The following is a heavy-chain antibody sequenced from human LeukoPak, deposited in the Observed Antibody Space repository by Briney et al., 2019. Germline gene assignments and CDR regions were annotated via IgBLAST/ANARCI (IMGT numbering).Heavy chain of an antibody. CDR1: GGSISSYY. V-gene: IGHV4-59*01. CDR2: IYHSGST. J-gene: IGHJ4*02. CDR3: ARGAGSSSLFALPSYYFDY. D-gene: IGHD6-6*01. Sequence: KPSETLSLTCTVSGGSISSYYWSWIRQPPGKGLEWIGYIYHSGSTNYNPSLKSRVTISVDTSKNQFSLKLSSVTAADTAVYYCARGAGSSSLFALPSYYFDYWGQGTLVTVSS.